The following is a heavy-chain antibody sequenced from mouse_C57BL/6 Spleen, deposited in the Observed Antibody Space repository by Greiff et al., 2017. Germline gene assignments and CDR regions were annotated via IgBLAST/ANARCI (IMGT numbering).Heavy chain of an antibody. D-gene: IGHD2-5*01. CDR3: ARRTYYSNYVRVWFAY. Sequence: VQLQQSGPELVKPGASVKIPCKASGYTFTDYNMDWVKQSHGKSLEWIGDINPNNGGTIYNQKFKGKATLTVDKSSSTAYMELRSLTSEDTAVYYCARRTYYSNYVRVWFAYWGQGTLVTVSA. J-gene: IGHJ3*01. CDR1: GYTFTDYN. V-gene: IGHV1-18*01. CDR2: INPNNGGT.